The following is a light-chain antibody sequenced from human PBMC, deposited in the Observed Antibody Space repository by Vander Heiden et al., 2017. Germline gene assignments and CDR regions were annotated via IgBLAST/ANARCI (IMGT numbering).Light chain of an antibody. CDR1: RTVLNY. J-gene: IGKJ4*01. V-gene: IGKV1-39*01. Sequence: DIQITQSPSSLPASVGDSITLTCRASRTVLNYVNWYQQPPGNAPRLLIYYASNLQTGVPSRFSGSGSGTEFTLTISSLHPEDFATYWCQQGFSNPLTFGGGSKVEVK. CDR2: YAS. CDR3: QQGFSNPLT.